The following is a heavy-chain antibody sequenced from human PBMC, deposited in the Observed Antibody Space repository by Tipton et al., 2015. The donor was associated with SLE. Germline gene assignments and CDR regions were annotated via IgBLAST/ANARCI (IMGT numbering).Heavy chain of an antibody. V-gene: IGHV4-34*01. CDR3: TRKSTTSDL. Sequence: LVKPSETLSLTCTVYTGSFSGYYWSWIRQPPGKGLEWIGEINHSGSTNYNPSLKSRVTISVDTSKNQVSLKLSSVTAADTAVYYCTRKSTTSDLWGRGALVTVSS. CDR1: TGSFSGYY. D-gene: IGHD2/OR15-2a*01. CDR2: INHSGST. J-gene: IGHJ2*01.